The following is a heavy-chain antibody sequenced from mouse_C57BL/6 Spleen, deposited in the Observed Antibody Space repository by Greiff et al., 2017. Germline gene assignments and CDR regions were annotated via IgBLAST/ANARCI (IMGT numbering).Heavy chain of an antibody. V-gene: IGHV1-82*01. CDR1: GYAFSSSW. CDR3: ARLGYGNYFDY. D-gene: IGHD2-10*02. J-gene: IGHJ2*01. Sequence: VKLMESGPELVKPGASVKISCKASGYAFSSSWMNWVKQRPGKGLEWIGRIYPGDGDTNYNGKFKGKATLTADKSSSTAYMQLSSLTSEDSAVYFCARLGYGNYFDYWGQGTTLTVSS. CDR2: IYPGDGDT.